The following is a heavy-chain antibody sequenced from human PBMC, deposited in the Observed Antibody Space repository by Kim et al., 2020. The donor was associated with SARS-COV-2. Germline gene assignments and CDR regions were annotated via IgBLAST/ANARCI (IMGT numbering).Heavy chain of an antibody. V-gene: IGHV3-30*18. J-gene: IGHJ4*02. D-gene: IGHD3-10*01. Sequence: GGSLRLSCAASGFTFSSYGMHWVRQAPGKGLEWVAVISYDGSNKYYADSVKGRFTISRDNSKNTLYLQMNSLRAEDTAVYYCAKDHGSGSYYTYYFDYWGQGTLVSVSS. CDR3: AKDHGSGSYYTYYFDY. CDR1: GFTFSSYG. CDR2: ISYDGSNK.